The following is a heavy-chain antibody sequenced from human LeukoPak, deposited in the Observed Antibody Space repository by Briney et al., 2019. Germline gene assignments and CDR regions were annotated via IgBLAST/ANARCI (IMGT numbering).Heavy chain of an antibody. D-gene: IGHD1-14*01. CDR1: GFVLSNYA. CDR2: ISAGGGGS. Sequence: GGSLRLSCAASGFVLSNYAMSWVRQAPGKGLEWVSSISAGGGGSYYADSVKGRFTISRDNSKNTLYLQMNSLRAEDTAVYYCAKGAVRKFDFDYWGQGTLVTVSS. J-gene: IGHJ4*02. CDR3: AKGAVRKFDFDY. V-gene: IGHV3-23*01.